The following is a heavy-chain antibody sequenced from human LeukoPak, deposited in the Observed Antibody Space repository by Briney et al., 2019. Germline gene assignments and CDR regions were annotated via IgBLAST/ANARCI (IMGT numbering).Heavy chain of an antibody. D-gene: IGHD6-13*01. CDR2: INRDGGLT. CDR3: AREEHRLAEAGTSAFDL. CDR1: GFTFSENW. V-gene: IGHV3-74*01. J-gene: IGHJ3*01. Sequence: GGSLRLSCVASGFTFSENWMHWVRQAPGKGVAWVSHINRDGGLTNYADSVKGRFTISRDNARNTVYLQMSSLRVEDTAIYFCAREEHRLAEAGTSAFDLGGQGTLVTVSP.